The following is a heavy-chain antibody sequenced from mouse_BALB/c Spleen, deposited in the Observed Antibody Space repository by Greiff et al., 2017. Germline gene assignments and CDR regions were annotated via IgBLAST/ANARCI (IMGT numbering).Heavy chain of an antibody. CDR3: ARVYDYDGGAWFAY. CDR2: INPYNDGT. J-gene: IGHJ3*01. D-gene: IGHD2-4*01. CDR1: GYTFTSYV. V-gene: IGHV1-14*01. Sequence: VQLQQSGPELVKPGASVKMSCKASGYTFTSYVMHWVKQKPGQGLEWIGYINPYNDGTKYNEKFKGKATLTSDKSSSTAYMELSSLTSEDSAVYYCARVYDYDGGAWFAYWGQGTLVTVSA.